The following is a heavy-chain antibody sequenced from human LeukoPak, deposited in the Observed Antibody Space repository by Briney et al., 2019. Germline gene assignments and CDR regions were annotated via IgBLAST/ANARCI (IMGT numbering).Heavy chain of an antibody. V-gene: IGHV4-34*01. Sequence: SETLSLTCAVYGGPFSGYYWSWIRQPPGKGLEWIGEINHSGSTNYNPSLKSRVTISVDTSKNQFSLKLSSVTAADTAVYYCATAKGVTIVHSNRGPYPAPFDYWGQGTLVTVSS. CDR1: GGPFSGYY. CDR3: ATAKGVTIVHSNRGPYPAPFDY. CDR2: INHSGST. D-gene: IGHD3-10*01. J-gene: IGHJ4*02.